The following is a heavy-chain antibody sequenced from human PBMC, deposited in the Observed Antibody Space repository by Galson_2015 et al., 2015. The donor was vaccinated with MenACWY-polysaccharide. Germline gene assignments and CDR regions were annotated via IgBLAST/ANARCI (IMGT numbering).Heavy chain of an antibody. Sequence: SETLSLTCTVSGGSISSSNYYWGWIRQSPEKGLEWIGTISYNGSTYYNPSLKSRVTISVDTTKNQFSLKLSSVTAADTAVYYCASRLAQVGIAGYGYGMDVWGQGTTVTVSS. D-gene: IGHD2-15*01. CDR1: GGSISSSNYY. CDR3: ASRLAQVGIAGYGYGMDV. V-gene: IGHV4-39*01. J-gene: IGHJ6*02. CDR2: ISYNGST.